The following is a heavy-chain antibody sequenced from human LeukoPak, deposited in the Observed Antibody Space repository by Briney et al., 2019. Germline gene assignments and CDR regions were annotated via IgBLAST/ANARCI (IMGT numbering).Heavy chain of an antibody. CDR3: ARFPTRNWNDFYYYYYMDV. D-gene: IGHD1-1*01. V-gene: IGHV3-64*01. CDR1: GFTFSSYA. Sequence: PGGSLRLSCAASGFTFSSYAMHWVRQAPGKGLGYVSAISSNGGSTYYANSVKGRFTITRDNSKNTLYLQMNSLRAEDTAVYYCARFPTRNWNDFYYYYYMDVWGKGTTVTISS. J-gene: IGHJ6*03. CDR2: ISSNGGST.